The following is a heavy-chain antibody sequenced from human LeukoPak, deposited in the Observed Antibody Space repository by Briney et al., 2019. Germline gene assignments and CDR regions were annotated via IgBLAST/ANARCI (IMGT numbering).Heavy chain of an antibody. CDR1: GGSISSYY. D-gene: IGHD1-26*01. V-gene: IGHV4-59*01. J-gene: IGHJ4*02. CDR3: ARVSGSYFGTIDY. Sequence: PSETLSLTCTVSGGSISSYYWSWIRQPPGKGLEWIGYIYHSGSTNYNPSLKSRVTISVDTSKNQFSLKLSSVTAADTAVYYCARVSGSYFGTIDYWGQGTLVTVSS. CDR2: IYHSGST.